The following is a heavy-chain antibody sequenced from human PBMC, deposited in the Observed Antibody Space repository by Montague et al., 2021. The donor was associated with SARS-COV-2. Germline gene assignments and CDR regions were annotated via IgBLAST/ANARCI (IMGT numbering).Heavy chain of an antibody. CDR2: ISYDGSNK. CDR3: ARDEPVVITTPFDY. J-gene: IGHJ4*02. V-gene: IGHV3-30-3*01. D-gene: IGHD3-22*01. CDR1: GFTFSSYA. Sequence: SLRLSCTASGFTFSSYAMHWVRQAPGKGLEWVAVISYDGSNKYYADSVKGRFTIPRDNSKNTLYLQMSSLRAEDTAVYYCARDEPVVITTPFDYWGQGTLVTVSS.